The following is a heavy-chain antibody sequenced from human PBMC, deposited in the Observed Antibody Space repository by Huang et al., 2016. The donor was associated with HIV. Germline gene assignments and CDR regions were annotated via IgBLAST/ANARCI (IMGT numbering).Heavy chain of an antibody. D-gene: IGHD1-1*01. V-gene: IGHV4-39*01. Sequence: QLHLQESGPGVVQPSETLSLTCSVFGGSISVFYWAWIRQCPGKRLEWLGTISPEGATLYRPSLKNRIAISTDTSKNQVSLKLASVIATDTALYYCARHIVHNTGFYQTVWSWNYWGQGVLVAVSS. CDR3: ARHIVHNTGFYQTVWSWNY. J-gene: IGHJ4*02. CDR2: ISPEGAT. CDR1: GGSISVFY.